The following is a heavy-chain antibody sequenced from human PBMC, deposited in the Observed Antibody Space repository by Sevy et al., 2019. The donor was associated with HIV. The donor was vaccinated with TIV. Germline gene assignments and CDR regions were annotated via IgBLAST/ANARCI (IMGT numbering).Heavy chain of an antibody. CDR1: GGSFNNYY. Sequence: SETLSLTCTVSGGSFNNYYWSWIRQPPGKGLQWIGYFYYSGSTNYNPSLKSRVTMSLDTSKNQFSLKLSSVTAADTAIYYCARESIATVGDFDYWGQGTLVTVSS. J-gene: IGHJ4*02. CDR3: ARESIATVGDFDY. CDR2: FYYSGST. D-gene: IGHD6-13*01. V-gene: IGHV4-59*01.